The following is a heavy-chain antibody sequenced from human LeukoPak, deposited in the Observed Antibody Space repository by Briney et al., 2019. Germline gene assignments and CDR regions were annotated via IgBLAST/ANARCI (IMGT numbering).Heavy chain of an antibody. CDR1: GVTFSSYW. Sequence: LSGGSLRLSCAASGVTFSSYWMHWVRQAPGKGLVWVSRINSDGSSTSYADSVKGRFTISRDNAKNSLYLQMDSLRAEDTAVYYCARVIGSYGDSAYWGQGTLVTVSS. CDR3: ARVIGSYGDSAY. J-gene: IGHJ4*02. CDR2: INSDGSST. V-gene: IGHV3-74*01. D-gene: IGHD3-16*01.